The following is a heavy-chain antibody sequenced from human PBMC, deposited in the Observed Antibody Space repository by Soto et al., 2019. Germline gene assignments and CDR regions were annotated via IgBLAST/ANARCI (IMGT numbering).Heavy chain of an antibody. Sequence: VGSLRLSCAASGFTFSSYGMHWVRQAPGKGLEWVAVIWYDGSNKYYADSVKGRFTISRDNSKNTLYLQMNSLRAEDTAVYYCARGQVVVAATKIPNFDYWGQGTLVTVS. CDR2: IWYDGSNK. CDR1: GFTFSSYG. CDR3: ARGQVVVAATKIPNFDY. D-gene: IGHD2-15*01. J-gene: IGHJ4*02. V-gene: IGHV3-33*01.